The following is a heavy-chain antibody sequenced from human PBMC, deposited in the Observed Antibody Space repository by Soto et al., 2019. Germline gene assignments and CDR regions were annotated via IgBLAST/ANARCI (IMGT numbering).Heavy chain of an antibody. V-gene: IGHV4-59*12. CDR1: GGSISSYY. CDR3: ARCPPPTGPLNWFDP. Sequence: SETLSLTCTVSGGSISSYYWSWIRQPPGKGLEWIGYIYYSGSTNYNPSLKSRVTISVDTSKNQFSLKLSSVTAADTAVYYCARCPPPTGPLNWFDPWGQGTLVTVSS. D-gene: IGHD4-17*01. J-gene: IGHJ5*02. CDR2: IYYSGST.